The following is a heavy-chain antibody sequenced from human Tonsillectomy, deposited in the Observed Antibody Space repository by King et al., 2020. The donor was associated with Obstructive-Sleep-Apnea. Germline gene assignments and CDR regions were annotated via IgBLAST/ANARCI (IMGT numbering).Heavy chain of an antibody. CDR2: IRYDGSNK. Sequence: VQLVESGGGVVQPGRSLRLSCAASGFTFSSYGMHWVRQAPGKGLEWVAFIRYDGSNKYYADSVKGRFTISRDNSKNTLYLQMNSLRAEDTAVYYCAKLYSSSSAGYYFDYWGQGTLVTVSS. J-gene: IGHJ4*02. D-gene: IGHD6-6*01. V-gene: IGHV3-30*02. CDR1: GFTFSSYG. CDR3: AKLYSSSSAGYYFDY.